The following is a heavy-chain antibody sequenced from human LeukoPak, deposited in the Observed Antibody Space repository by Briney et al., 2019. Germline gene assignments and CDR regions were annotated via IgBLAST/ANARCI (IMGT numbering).Heavy chain of an antibody. CDR3: TSFFETN. CDR2: VNNDGSAT. CDR1: GFTVGNNR. J-gene: IGHJ4*02. V-gene: IGHV3-74*01. D-gene: IGHD2/OR15-2a*01. Sequence: GGSLRLSCAASGFTVGNNRMSWVRQAPGKGLVWVSHVNNDGSATSYADSVKGRFTISRDSAKNTVYLHMNSLRVEDTAVYYCTSFFETNWGQGTLVTVSS.